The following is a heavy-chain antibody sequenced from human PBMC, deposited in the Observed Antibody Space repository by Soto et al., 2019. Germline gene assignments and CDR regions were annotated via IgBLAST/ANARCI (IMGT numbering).Heavy chain of an antibody. D-gene: IGHD6-13*01. J-gene: IGHJ5*02. CDR3: AREPAAGDWFDP. Sequence: QVQLVQSGAEVKKPGASVKVSCKASGYTFTSYGITWVRQAPGQGLEWMGWINTYNGNTNYAQKLQGRVTMTTDTATSTAYMELRSLRSDDTAVYYCAREPAAGDWFDPWGQGTLVTVSS. CDR1: GYTFTSYG. V-gene: IGHV1-18*01. CDR2: INTYNGNT.